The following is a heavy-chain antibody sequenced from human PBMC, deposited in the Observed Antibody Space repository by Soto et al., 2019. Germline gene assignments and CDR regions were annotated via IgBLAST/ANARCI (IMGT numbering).Heavy chain of an antibody. V-gene: IGHV3-30*18. CDR1: AFRFSSYG. Sequence: SMRLSCAASAFRFSSYGMHGVRQAPGKGLEWVAVISYDGSNKYYADSVQGRFTISRDNSKNTLYLHMNSLRAEDTVVYYCAKGRASGSQGGMDVWGQGTTVTVAS. CDR2: ISYDGSNK. J-gene: IGHJ6*02. CDR3: AKGRASGSQGGMDV. D-gene: IGHD1-26*01.